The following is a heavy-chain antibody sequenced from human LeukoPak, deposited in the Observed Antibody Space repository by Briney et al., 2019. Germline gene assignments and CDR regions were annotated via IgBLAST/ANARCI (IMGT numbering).Heavy chain of an antibody. CDR3: ARYDTTDDAFDI. Sequence: SETLSLTCTVSGGSISSSSYYWGWIRQPPGKGLEWIGSIYYGGSTYYSPSLKSRLTISVDTSKNQFSLKLSSVTAADTAVYYCARYDTTDDAFDIWGQGTMVTVSS. D-gene: IGHD1-1*01. CDR1: GGSISSSSYY. CDR2: IYYGGST. V-gene: IGHV4-39*01. J-gene: IGHJ3*02.